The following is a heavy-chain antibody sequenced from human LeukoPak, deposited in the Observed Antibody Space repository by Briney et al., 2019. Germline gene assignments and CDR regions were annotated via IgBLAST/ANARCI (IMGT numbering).Heavy chain of an antibody. CDR2: IIPIFGTA. V-gene: IGHV1-69*05. CDR1: GGTFSSYA. J-gene: IGHJ1*01. D-gene: IGHD6-6*01. Sequence: ASVKVSCKASGGTFSSYAISWVRQAPGQGLEWMGGIIPIFGTANYAQKFQGRVTITTDESTSTAYMELSSLRSEDTAVYYCASSSWRTEYFQHWAQGPLVTASS. CDR3: ASSSWRTEYFQH.